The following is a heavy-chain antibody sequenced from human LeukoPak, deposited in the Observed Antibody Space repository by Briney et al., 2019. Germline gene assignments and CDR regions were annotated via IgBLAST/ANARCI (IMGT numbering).Heavy chain of an antibody. CDR3: ARGHDYLNYFDY. CDR2: ISSSSTI. J-gene: IGHJ4*02. Sequence: GGSLRLSCAASGFTFSSYSMNWVRQAPGKGLEWVSYISSSSTIYYADSVKGRFTISRDNAKNSLYLQMNSLRDEDTAVYYCARGHDYLNYFDYWGQGTLVTVSS. V-gene: IGHV3-48*02. CDR1: GFTFSSYS. D-gene: IGHD3-16*01.